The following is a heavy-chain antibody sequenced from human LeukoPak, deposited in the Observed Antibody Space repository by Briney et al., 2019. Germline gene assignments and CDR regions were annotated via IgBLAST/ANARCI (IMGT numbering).Heavy chain of an antibody. V-gene: IGHV1-69*05. J-gene: IGHJ4*02. CDR3: ARDRSDSSDYEWHY. CDR1: GGTFGSYA. CDR2: IIPIFGTA. Sequence: SVKVSCKASGGTFGSYAISWVRQARGQGLEWMGRIIPIFGTANYAQKFQGRVTITTDKSTSTAYMELSSLRSEDTAVYYCARDRSDSSDYEWHYWGQGTLVTVSS. D-gene: IGHD3-22*01.